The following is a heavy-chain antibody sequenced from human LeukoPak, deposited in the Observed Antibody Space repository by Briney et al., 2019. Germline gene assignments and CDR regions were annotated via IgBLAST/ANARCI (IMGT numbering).Heavy chain of an antibody. V-gene: IGHV3-21*01. D-gene: IGHD2-2*01. CDR2: ISNSGSYG. J-gene: IGHJ4*02. Sequence: PGGSLRLSCAGSGFTFTSYTINWVRQAPGKGLEWVSSISNSGSYGYYGDSVKGRFTISRDNARNSLFLQMNSLRAEDTAVYFCARRGGTNPYYFDYWGQGTLVTVSS. CDR1: GFTFTSYT. CDR3: ARRGGTNPYYFDY.